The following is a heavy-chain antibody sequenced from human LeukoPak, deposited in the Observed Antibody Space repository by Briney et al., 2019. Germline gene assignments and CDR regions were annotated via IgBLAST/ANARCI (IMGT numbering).Heavy chain of an antibody. V-gene: IGHV4-61*01. D-gene: IGHD3-10*01. CDR3: ARGFGDWGLSWFDP. CDR1: GGSVSSGSYY. Sequence: SETLSLTCTVSGGSVSSGSYYWSWIRQPPGKGLDWLGYIYYSGSAKYNPSLKSRVTISVDTSKNQFSLKLTSVTAADTAVYYCARGFGDWGLSWFDPWGQGTLVTVSS. J-gene: IGHJ5*02. CDR2: IYYSGSA.